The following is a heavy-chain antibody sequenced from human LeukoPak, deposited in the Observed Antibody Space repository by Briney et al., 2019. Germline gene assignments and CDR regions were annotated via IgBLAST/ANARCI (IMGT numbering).Heavy chain of an antibody. D-gene: IGHD4-23*01. Sequence: PGGSLRLSCAASGFTFSSYGMHWVRQAPGKGLEWVAVISYDGSNKYYADSVKGRFTISRDNSKNTLYLQMNSLRAEDTAVYYCASSYVGYFQHWGQGTLVTVSS. CDR1: GFTFSSYG. J-gene: IGHJ1*01. V-gene: IGHV3-30*03. CDR2: ISYDGSNK. CDR3: ASSYVGYFQH.